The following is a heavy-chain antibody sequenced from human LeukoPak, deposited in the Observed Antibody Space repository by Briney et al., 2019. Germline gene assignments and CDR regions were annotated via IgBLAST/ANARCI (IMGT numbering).Heavy chain of an antibody. Sequence: PSETLSLTCTVSGGSISSSSYDWGWIRQPPGKGLEWIGSISYSGTTYYNPSLKTRVTISVDTSKNQFSLKLSSVTAADTAVYYCAAGWYRSSLGYWGQGTLVTVSS. J-gene: IGHJ4*02. D-gene: IGHD6-13*01. V-gene: IGHV4-39*01. CDR2: ISYSGTT. CDR1: GGSISSSSYD. CDR3: AAGWYRSSLGY.